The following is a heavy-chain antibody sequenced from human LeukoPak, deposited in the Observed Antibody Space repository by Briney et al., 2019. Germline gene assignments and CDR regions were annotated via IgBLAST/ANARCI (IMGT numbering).Heavy chain of an antibody. CDR3: ARESSGWPRYAFDI. D-gene: IGHD6-19*01. CDR2: ISSNGGSA. V-gene: IGHV3-64*01. Sequence: GGSLRLSCAASGFTFSSYAMHWVRQAPGKGLEYVSAISSNGGSAYYANSVKGRFTISRDNSKNTLYLQMGSLRAEDMAVYYCARESSGWPRYAFDIWGQGTMVTVSS. CDR1: GFTFSSYA. J-gene: IGHJ3*02.